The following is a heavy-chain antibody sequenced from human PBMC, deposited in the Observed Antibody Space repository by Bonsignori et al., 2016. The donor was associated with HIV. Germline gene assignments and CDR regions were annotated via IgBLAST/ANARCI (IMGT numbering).Heavy chain of an antibody. CDR2: IYSSGTH. CDR3: AREGRLGFGESLDY. CDR1: GGSISDYY. D-gene: IGHD3-10*01. V-gene: IGHV4-59*01. Sequence: SETLSLTCTVSGGSISDYYWSWIRQPPGKGLEWIGYIYSSGTHYYNPSLKSRLSISVDTSKNQFSLKLTSVTAADTAVYFCAREGRLGFGESLDYWGHGALVTVSS. J-gene: IGHJ4*01.